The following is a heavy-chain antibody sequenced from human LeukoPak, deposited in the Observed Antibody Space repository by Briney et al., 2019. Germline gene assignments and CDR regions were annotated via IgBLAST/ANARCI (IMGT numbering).Heavy chain of an antibody. V-gene: IGHV4-59*10. CDR1: GGSFSGYY. D-gene: IGHD5-12*01. J-gene: IGHJ4*02. CDR3: ARGAYSGYDPLGY. CDR2: IYTSGST. Sequence: PSETLSLTCAVYGGSFSGYYWSWIRQPAGKGLEWIGRIYTSGSTNYNPSLKSRVTMSVDTSKNQFSLNLSSVTAADTAVYYCARGAYSGYDPLGYWGQGTLVTVSS.